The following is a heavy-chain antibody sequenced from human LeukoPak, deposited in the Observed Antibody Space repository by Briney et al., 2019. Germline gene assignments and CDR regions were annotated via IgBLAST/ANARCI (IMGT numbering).Heavy chain of an antibody. CDR3: ARRFRRVFDY. V-gene: IGHV4-34*01. J-gene: IGHJ4*02. CDR1: GGSFSGYY. Sequence: SETLSLTCAVYGGSFSGYYWSWIRQPPGKGLEWIGEINHSGSTNYNPSLKSRVTISVDTSKNQFSLKLSSVTAADTAVYYCARRFRRVFDYWGQGTLVTVSS. CDR2: INHSGST.